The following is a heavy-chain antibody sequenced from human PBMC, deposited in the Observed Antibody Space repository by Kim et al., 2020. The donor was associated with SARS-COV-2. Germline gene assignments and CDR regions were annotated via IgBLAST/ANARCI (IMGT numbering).Heavy chain of an antibody. CDR3: ARGGRSWYYFDY. D-gene: IGHD6-13*01. CDR1: GGSFSGYY. V-gene: IGHV4-34*01. J-gene: IGHJ4*02. CDR2: INHSGST. Sequence: SETLSLTCAVYGGSFSGYYWSWIRQPPGKGLEWIGEINHSGSTNYNPSLKSRVTISVDTSKNQFSLKLSSVTAADTAVYYCARGGRSWYYFDYWGQGTLVTVSS.